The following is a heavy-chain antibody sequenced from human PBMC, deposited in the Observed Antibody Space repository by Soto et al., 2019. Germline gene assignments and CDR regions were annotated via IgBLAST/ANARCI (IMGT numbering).Heavy chain of an antibody. Sequence: GGSLRLSCAASGFTFRSYTMSWVRQTPGRGLEWVSSINGGDGPTYYADSVKGRFTISRGNSKNTLYLQMNSLRAEDTAVYYCAREGYCSSTICTYSDYWGQGTLVTASS. CDR3: AREGYCSSTICTYSDY. D-gene: IGHD2-2*01. V-gene: IGHV3-23*01. J-gene: IGHJ4*02. CDR1: GFTFRSYT. CDR2: INGGDGPT.